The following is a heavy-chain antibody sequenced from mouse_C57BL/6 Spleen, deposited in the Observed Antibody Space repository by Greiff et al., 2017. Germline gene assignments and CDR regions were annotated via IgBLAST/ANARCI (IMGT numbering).Heavy chain of an antibody. Sequence: VQLKESGPGMVKPSQSLSLTCTVTGYSITSGYDWHWIRHFPGNKLEWMGYISYSGSTNYNPSLKSRISITHDTSKNHFFLKLNSVTTEDTATYYCARDASKGGYFDVWGTGTTVTVSS. D-gene: IGHD2-10*02. CDR1: GYSITSGYD. J-gene: IGHJ1*03. CDR3: ARDASKGGYFDV. V-gene: IGHV3-1*01. CDR2: ISYSGST.